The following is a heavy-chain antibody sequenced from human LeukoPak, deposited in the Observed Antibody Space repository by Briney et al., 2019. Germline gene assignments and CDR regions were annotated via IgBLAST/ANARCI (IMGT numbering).Heavy chain of an antibody. D-gene: IGHD5-18*01. CDR1: GGSISSSSYY. CDR3: ASNGGYSYGTDY. J-gene: IGHJ4*02. CDR2: INHSGST. V-gene: IGHV4-39*07. Sequence: SETLSLTCTVSGGSISSSSYYWSWIRQPPGKGLEWIGEINHSGSTNYNPSLKSRVTISVDTSKNQFSLKLSSVTAADTAVYYCASNGGYSYGTDYWGQGTLVTVSS.